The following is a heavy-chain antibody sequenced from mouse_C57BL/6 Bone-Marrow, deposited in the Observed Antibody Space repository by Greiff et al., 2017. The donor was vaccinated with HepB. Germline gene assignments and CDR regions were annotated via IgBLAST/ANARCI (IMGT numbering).Heavy chain of an antibody. CDR1: GFTFTDYY. D-gene: IGHD1-1*01. CDR3: ARYTDYDTHFDD. Sequence: EVHLVESGGGLVQPGGSLSLSCAASGFTFTDYYMSWVRQPPGKALEWLGFIRNNANGYKTAYSASVKCRFTISTDNSQSILYLQMNALRAEDSATYYCARYTDYDTHFDDWGKGTTLTVAS. CDR2: IRNNANGYKT. V-gene: IGHV7-3*01. J-gene: IGHJ2*01.